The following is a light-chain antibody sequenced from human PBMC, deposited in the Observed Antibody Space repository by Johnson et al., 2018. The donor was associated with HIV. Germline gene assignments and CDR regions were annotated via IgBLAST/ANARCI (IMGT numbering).Light chain of an antibody. CDR3: GTFDSSLSACVV. V-gene: IGLV1-51*01. Sequence: QSLLTQPPSVSAAPGQKVTISCSGSSSNIGNNYVSWYQQLPGTAPKLLIYNNNKRPSVLPDRFSGSNSCTSATLGITGLQTGDEADYYCGTFDSSLSACVVFGTGTKVTVL. CDR2: NNN. CDR1: SSNIGNNY. J-gene: IGLJ1*01.